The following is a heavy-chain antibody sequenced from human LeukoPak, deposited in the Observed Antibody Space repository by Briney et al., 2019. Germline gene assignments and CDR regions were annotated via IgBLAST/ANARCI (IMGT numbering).Heavy chain of an antibody. CDR3: ARDPPGLTTVTTSAFDI. V-gene: IGHV3-33*01. D-gene: IGHD4-17*01. J-gene: IGHJ3*02. CDR2: IWYDGSNK. CDR1: GFTFSSYG. Sequence: GRSLRLSCAASGFTFSSYGMHWVRQAPGKGLEWVADIWYDGSNKYYADSVKGRFTISRDNSKNTLYLQMNSLRDEDTAVYYCARDPPGLTTVTTSAFDIWGQGTMVTVSS.